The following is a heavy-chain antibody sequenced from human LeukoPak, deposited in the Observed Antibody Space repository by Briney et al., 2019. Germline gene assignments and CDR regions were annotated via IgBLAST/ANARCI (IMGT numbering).Heavy chain of an antibody. J-gene: IGHJ5*02. Sequence: GGSLRLSCAASGFTFSSYWMHRVRQAPGEGLVWVSRIYNDGSSTSYADSVKGRFTISRDNAKNTLYLQMNSLRVEDTAVYYCARDGSSWANWLDPWGQGTLVTVSS. CDR1: GFTFSSYW. V-gene: IGHV3-74*01. CDR3: ARDGSSWANWLDP. CDR2: IYNDGSST. D-gene: IGHD6-13*01.